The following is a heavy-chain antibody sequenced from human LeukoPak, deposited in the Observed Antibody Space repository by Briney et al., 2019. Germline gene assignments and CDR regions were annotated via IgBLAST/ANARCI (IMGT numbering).Heavy chain of an antibody. J-gene: IGHJ4*02. Sequence: GGSLRLSCAASGFTFSSFAMSWVRQAPGKGLEWVPAISGSGGSTYYADSVRGRFTISRDNSKNTLYLQVNSLRAEDTAIYYCAKAGALWFGELDYWGQGTLVTVSS. D-gene: IGHD3-10*01. CDR1: GFTFSSFA. CDR2: ISGSGGST. V-gene: IGHV3-23*01. CDR3: AKAGALWFGELDY.